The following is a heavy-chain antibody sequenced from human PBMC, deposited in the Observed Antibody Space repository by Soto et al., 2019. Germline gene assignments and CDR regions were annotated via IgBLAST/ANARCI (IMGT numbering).Heavy chain of an antibody. J-gene: IGHJ5*02. Sequence: QVQLQESGPGLVKPSETLSLTSAVSGGSISSSNWWSWVRQSPGKGLEWIGEIYYSGNTNYNPSLKSRVTISVDKSKNQFSLKLSSVTAADTAVYYCASGKYDSSGYPQNWFDPWGQGTLVTVSS. V-gene: IGHV4-4*02. CDR1: GGSISSSNW. CDR2: IYYSGNT. CDR3: ASGKYDSSGYPQNWFDP. D-gene: IGHD3-22*01.